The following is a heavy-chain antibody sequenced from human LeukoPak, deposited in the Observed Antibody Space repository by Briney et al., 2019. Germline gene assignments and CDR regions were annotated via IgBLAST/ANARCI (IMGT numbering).Heavy chain of an antibody. CDR3: ARDLGIAAAAYAEYFQH. J-gene: IGHJ1*01. D-gene: IGHD6-13*01. CDR1: GGTFSSYA. V-gene: IGHV1-69*04. CDR2: IIPIFGIV. Sequence: ASVKVSCKASGGTFSSYAISWVRQAPGQGLEWMGRIIPIFGIVNYAQKFQGRVTITADKSTSTAYMELSSLRSEDTAVYYCARDLGIAAAAYAEYFQHWGQGTLVTVSS.